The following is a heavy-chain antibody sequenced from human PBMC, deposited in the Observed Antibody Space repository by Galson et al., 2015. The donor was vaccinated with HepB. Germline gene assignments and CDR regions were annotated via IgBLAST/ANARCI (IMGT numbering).Heavy chain of an antibody. CDR3: ARQGGYYDSSGPTFDY. Sequence: QSGAEVKKPGESLKISCKGSGSSFTSYWIGWVRQMPGKGLEWMGIIYPGDSDTRYSPSFQGQVTISADKSISTAYLQWSSLKASDTAMYYCARQGGYYDSSGPTFDYWGQGTLVTVSS. CDR2: IYPGDSDT. J-gene: IGHJ4*02. D-gene: IGHD3-22*01. V-gene: IGHV5-51*01. CDR1: GSSFTSYW.